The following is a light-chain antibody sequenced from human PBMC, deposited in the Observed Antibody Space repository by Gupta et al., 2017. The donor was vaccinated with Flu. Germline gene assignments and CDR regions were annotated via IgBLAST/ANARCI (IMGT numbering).Light chain of an antibody. CDR2: QVS. CDR1: QSLVYSDGNIY. J-gene: IGKJ1*01. V-gene: IGKV2-30*01. CDR3: MQGSRWPWA. Sequence: ISCRSSQSLVYSDGNIYLHWFQQRPGQSPRRLIYQVSHRESGVPDRFSGSGSGTDFTLKISRVEAEDVGVYYCMQGSRWPWAFGQGTKVETK.